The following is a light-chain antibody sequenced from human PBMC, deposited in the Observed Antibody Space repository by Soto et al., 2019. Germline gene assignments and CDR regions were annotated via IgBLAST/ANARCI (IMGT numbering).Light chain of an antibody. V-gene: IGLV2-14*01. Sequence: QSALTQSASVSGSPGQSITISCTGTSSDVGAYNYVSWYQQHPGKAPKLMIYDGSNWPSGISNRFSGSKSGNTASLTISGLQAEDEAYYYCCSYTSSGNYVFGTGTKLTVL. CDR2: DGS. J-gene: IGLJ1*01. CDR3: CSYTSSGNYV. CDR1: SSDVGAYNY.